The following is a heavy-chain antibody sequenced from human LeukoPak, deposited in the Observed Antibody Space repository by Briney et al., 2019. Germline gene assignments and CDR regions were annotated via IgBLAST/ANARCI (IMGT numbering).Heavy chain of an antibody. CDR1: GFTFSSYA. Sequence: PGRSLRLSCAASGFTFSSYAMHWVRQAPGKGLEWVAVIWYDGSNKYYADSVKGRFTISRDNSKNTLYLQMNSLRAEDTAVYYCARYGSGTLYYYGMDVWGQGATVTVSS. J-gene: IGHJ6*02. CDR3: ARYGSGTLYYYGMDV. D-gene: IGHD3-10*01. CDR2: IWYDGSNK. V-gene: IGHV3-33*08.